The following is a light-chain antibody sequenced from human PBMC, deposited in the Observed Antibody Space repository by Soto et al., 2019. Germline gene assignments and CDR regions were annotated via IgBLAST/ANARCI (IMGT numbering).Light chain of an antibody. Sequence: QSALTQPASVSGSPGQSITISCTGTSSDVGSYNLVSWYQQHPGKAPKLMIYEGSKRPSGVSNRFSGSKSGNTASLTISGLQGEYEADYYCCSYAGSSTVFGGGTKLTVL. CDR3: CSYAGSSTV. CDR1: SSDVGSYNL. V-gene: IGLV2-23*01. CDR2: EGS. J-gene: IGLJ2*01.